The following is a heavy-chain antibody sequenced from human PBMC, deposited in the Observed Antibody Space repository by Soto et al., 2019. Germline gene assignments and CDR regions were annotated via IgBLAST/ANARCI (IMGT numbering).Heavy chain of an antibody. V-gene: IGHV1-69*04. Sequence: SVKVSCKASGGTFSSYTISWVRQAPGQGLEWMGRIIPILGIANYAQKFQGRVTITADKSTSTAYMELSSLRSEDTAVYYCAREENYYYGMDVWGQGTTVTVSS. CDR1: GGTFSSYT. CDR3: AREENYYYGMDV. J-gene: IGHJ6*02. CDR2: IIPILGIA.